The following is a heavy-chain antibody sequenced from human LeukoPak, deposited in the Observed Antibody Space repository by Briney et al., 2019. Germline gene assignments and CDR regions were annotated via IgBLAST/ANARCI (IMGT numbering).Heavy chain of an antibody. CDR2: IYYSGST. Sequence: SETLSLTCTVSGGSISSGGSYWSWIRQHPGKGLEWIGYIYYSGSTYYNPSLKSRVTISVDTSKNQFSLKLSSVTAADTAVYYCARRFLEWLFFDYWGQGTLVTVSS. D-gene: IGHD3-3*01. CDR1: GGSISSGGSY. CDR3: ARRFLEWLFFDY. V-gene: IGHV4-31*03. J-gene: IGHJ4*02.